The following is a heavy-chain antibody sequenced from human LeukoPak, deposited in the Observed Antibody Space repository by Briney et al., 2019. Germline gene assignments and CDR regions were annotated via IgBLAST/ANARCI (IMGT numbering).Heavy chain of an antibody. Sequence: GGSLRLSGAASGFTFSSYAMHWVRQAPGKGLEYVSAISSNGGSTYYANSVKGRFTISRDNSKNTLYLQMGSLRAEDMAVYYCAREGGSGSYWFDYWGQGTLVTVSS. D-gene: IGHD3-10*01. CDR3: AREGGSGSYWFDY. CDR1: GFTFSSYA. CDR2: ISSNGGST. V-gene: IGHV3-64*01. J-gene: IGHJ4*02.